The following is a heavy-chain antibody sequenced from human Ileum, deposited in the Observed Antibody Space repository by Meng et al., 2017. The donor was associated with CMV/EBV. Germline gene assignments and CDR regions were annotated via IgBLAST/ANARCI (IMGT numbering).Heavy chain of an antibody. CDR2: ISGRSTYI. CDR1: GFTFTSYS. D-gene: IGHD4-17*01. J-gene: IGHJ5*02. V-gene: IGHV3-21*01. Sequence: GESLKTSCTASGFTFTSYSITWVRQAPGKGLEWLSYISGRSTYIYHPDPVKGRFTISRDNAKKSVFLQMNGLRAEDAAVYYCARAIDYGDPNWFDTWGQGTLVTVSS. CDR3: ARAIDYGDPNWFDT.